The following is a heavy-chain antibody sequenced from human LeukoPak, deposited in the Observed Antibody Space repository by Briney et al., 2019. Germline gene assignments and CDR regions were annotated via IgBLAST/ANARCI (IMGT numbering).Heavy chain of an antibody. CDR1: GLTLSSYW. J-gene: IGHJ4*02. CDR2: IHRNGSLT. V-gene: IGHV3-74*01. CDR3: ARETSTPAQYYVDF. Sequence: GGSLRLSCAASGLTLSSYWMQWVRQAPGKGLVWVSRIHRNGSLTNYAESVKGRFTISRDSAKNTLYLQMNSLRAEDTAVYYCARETSTPAQYYVDFWGRGTQVTVSS. D-gene: IGHD2-2*01.